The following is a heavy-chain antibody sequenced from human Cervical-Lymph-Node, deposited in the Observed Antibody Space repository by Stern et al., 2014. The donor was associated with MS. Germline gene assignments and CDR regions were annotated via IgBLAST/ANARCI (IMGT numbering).Heavy chain of an antibody. Sequence: EVQLVESGGGLVQPGGSLRLSCAVSGFTFSDHYMDWVRQAPGRGLDWVGLTRNKANSYSTEYAASVKGRFTVSRDDSENSLYPQMNSLKTEDTAVYYCARAGGGGSYTFDYWGQGTLVTVSS. CDR1: GFTFSDHY. CDR2: TRNKANSYST. D-gene: IGHD1-26*01. V-gene: IGHV3-72*01. J-gene: IGHJ4*02. CDR3: ARAGGGGSYTFDY.